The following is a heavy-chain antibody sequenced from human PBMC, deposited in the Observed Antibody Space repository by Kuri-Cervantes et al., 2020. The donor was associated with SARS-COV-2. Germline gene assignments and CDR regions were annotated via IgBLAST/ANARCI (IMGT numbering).Heavy chain of an antibody. CDR2: ISHNGNT. CDR1: GGTFSNYY. V-gene: IGHV4-34*01. J-gene: IGHJ4*02. Sequence: ESLKISCAVYGGTFSNYYLSWVRQSPGKGLEWVSEISHNGNTNYNASLKSRVTISVDTSKNQFSLKLSYVTAAYTAVYYCARGRGIKDFWSGFGLWEPKYYIDYWGQGTLVTVSS. CDR3: ARGRGIKDFWSGFGLWEPKYYIDY. D-gene: IGHD3-3*01.